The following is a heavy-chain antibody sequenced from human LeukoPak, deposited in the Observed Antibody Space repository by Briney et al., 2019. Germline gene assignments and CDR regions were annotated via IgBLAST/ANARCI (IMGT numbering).Heavy chain of an antibody. D-gene: IGHD1-26*01. J-gene: IGHJ3*02. Sequence: GGSLRLSCAASGFTFSSYAMSWVRQAPGKGLEWVSAISGSGGSTYYADSVKGRFTISRDNSKNTPYLQMNSLRAEDTAVYYCAKAQWEPDAFDIWGQGTMVTVSS. CDR2: ISGSGGST. CDR1: GFTFSSYA. CDR3: AKAQWEPDAFDI. V-gene: IGHV3-23*01.